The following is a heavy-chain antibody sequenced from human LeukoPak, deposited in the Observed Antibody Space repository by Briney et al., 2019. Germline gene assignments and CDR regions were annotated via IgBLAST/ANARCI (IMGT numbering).Heavy chain of an antibody. V-gene: IGHV4-59*01. Sequence: SETLSLTCTVSGGSISSYYWSWIRQPPGKGLEWIGYIYYSGSTNYNPSLKSRVTISVDTSKNQFSLKLSSVTAADTAVYYCARVRGIAAADNYYYYMDVWGKGTTVTVSS. CDR2: IYYSGST. D-gene: IGHD6-13*01. J-gene: IGHJ6*03. CDR1: GGSISSYY. CDR3: ARVRGIAAADNYYYYMDV.